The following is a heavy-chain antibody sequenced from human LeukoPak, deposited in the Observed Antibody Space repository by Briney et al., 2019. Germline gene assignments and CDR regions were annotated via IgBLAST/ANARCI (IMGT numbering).Heavy chain of an antibody. Sequence: SETLSLTCTVSGGSISSYYWSWIRQPPGKGLEWIGYIYYSGSTNYNPSLKRRVTISVDTSKNQFSLKLSSVTAADTAVYYCARPRKSSSWFDWYCDLWGRGTLVTVSS. J-gene: IGHJ2*01. V-gene: IGHV4-59*01. CDR1: GGSISSYY. D-gene: IGHD6-13*01. CDR3: ARPRKSSSWFDWYCDL. CDR2: IYYSGST.